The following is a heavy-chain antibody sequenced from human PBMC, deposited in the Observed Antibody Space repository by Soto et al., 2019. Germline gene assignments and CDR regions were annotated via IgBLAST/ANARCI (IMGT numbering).Heavy chain of an antibody. CDR1: GFAFNNHG. D-gene: IGHD2-21*01. Sequence: QGQLLQSGGGVVQPGRSLTLSCEASGFAFNNHGAHWVRQAPGKGLEWVAVIWHDGSEEYYANSVKGRFTISRDNFKNTLSLRMNSLRAEDKAIYYCAGDGGHFTRPTCYSGFESWGQGSLVTVSS. CDR2: IWHDGSEE. J-gene: IGHJ4*02. CDR3: AGDGGHFTRPTCYSGFES. V-gene: IGHV3-33*03.